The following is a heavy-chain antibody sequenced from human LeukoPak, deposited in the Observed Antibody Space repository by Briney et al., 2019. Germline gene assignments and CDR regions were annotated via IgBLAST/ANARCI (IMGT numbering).Heavy chain of an antibody. V-gene: IGHV4-61*02. Sequence: SETLSLTCTVSGGSISSGSYYWSWIRQPAGKGLEWIGRIYTSGSTNYNPSLKSRVTISVDASKNQFSLKLSSVTAADTAVYYCARLYCGSTSCYVDYWGQGTLVTVSS. D-gene: IGHD2-2*01. CDR1: GGSISSGSYY. CDR2: IYTSGST. J-gene: IGHJ4*02. CDR3: ARLYCGSTSCYVDY.